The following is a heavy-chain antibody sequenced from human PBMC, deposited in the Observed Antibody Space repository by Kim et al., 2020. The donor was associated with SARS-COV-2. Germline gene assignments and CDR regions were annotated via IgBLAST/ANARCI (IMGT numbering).Heavy chain of an antibody. CDR2: SGGST. Sequence: SGGSTSYAQKFQGRVTMTRDTSTSTVYMELSSLRSEDTAVYYCATIVVNAWGQGTLVTVSS. V-gene: IGHV1-46*03. J-gene: IGHJ5*02. D-gene: IGHD2-2*01. CDR3: ATIVVNA.